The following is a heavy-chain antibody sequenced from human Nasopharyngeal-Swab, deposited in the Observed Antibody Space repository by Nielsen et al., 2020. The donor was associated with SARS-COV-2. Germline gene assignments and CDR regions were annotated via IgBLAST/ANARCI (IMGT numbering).Heavy chain of an antibody. J-gene: IGHJ4*02. CDR2: ISSSSSYI. D-gene: IGHD3-9*01. Sequence: VCQAPGKGLEWVSSISSSSSYIYPADSVKGRFTISRDNAKNSLYLQMNSLRAEDTAVYYCARDGSSLRYFDWLPRGAFDYWGQGTLVTVSS. CDR3: ARDGSSLRYFDWLPRGAFDY. V-gene: IGHV3-21*01.